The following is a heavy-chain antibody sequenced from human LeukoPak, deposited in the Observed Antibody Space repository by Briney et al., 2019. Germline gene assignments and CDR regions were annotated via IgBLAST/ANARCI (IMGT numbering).Heavy chain of an antibody. CDR3: ARGASDGSGSYRRNWFDP. J-gene: IGHJ5*02. CDR1: GGSISSGGYY. D-gene: IGHD3-10*01. CDR2: IYYSGST. Sequence: SETLSLTCTVSGGSISSGGYYWSWIRQHLGKGLEWIGYIYYSGSTYYNPSLKSRVTISVDTSKNQFSLKLSSVTAPDTAVYYCARGASDGSGSYRRNWFDPWGQGTLVTVSS. V-gene: IGHV4-31*03.